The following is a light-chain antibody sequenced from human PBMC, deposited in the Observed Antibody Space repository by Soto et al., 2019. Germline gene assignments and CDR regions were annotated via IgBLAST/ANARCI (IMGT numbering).Light chain of an antibody. J-gene: IGKJ5*01. CDR1: QSVSSD. CDR3: QQDSSSPPIT. Sequence: EIRLTQSPATLSLCQGERSTLSCMGSQSVSSDSAWYQQKPGQAPRLLIYDASNRATCIPARFRGSGSGDNFTPTNSRLEPEEFGVYYCQQDSSSPPITFGQRPLLEIK. CDR2: DAS. V-gene: IGKV3-11*01.